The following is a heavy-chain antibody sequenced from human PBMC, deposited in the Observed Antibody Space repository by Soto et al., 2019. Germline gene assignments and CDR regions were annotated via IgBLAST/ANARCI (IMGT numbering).Heavy chain of an antibody. CDR3: AKKEHLLFDS. Sequence: PGKGREWVAVISYDGSNKYYADSVKGRFTISRDNSKNTLYLQMNSLRAEDTALYDCAKKEHLLFDSSGQRTLVSVSS. CDR2: ISYDGSNK. V-gene: IGHV3-30*18. J-gene: IGHJ4*02.